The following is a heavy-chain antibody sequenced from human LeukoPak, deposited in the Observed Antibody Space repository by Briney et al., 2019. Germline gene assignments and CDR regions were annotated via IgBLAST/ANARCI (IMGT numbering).Heavy chain of an antibody. CDR2: IYPGDSDT. CDR3: ARRLCGGSCYSAHFDY. V-gene: IGHV5-51*01. Sequence: GESLKISCKGSGYSFTSYWIGWVRQMPGKGLGWMGIIYPGDSDTRYSPSFQGQVTISADKSISTAYLQWSSLKASDTAMYYCARRLCGGSCYSAHFDYWGQGTLVTVSS. D-gene: IGHD2-15*01. J-gene: IGHJ4*02. CDR1: GYSFTSYW.